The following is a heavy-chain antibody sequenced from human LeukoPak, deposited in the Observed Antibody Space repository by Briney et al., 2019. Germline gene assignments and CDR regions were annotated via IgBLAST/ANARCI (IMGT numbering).Heavy chain of an antibody. J-gene: IGHJ6*02. CDR1: GFTFGYHA. D-gene: IGHD3-16*01. CDR3: ARGPIYLWLYNGMDV. V-gene: IGHV3-49*02. CDR2: IRRKAYGGTT. Sequence: GGSLIPYCTGSGFTFGYHALSLVRQAPGKGLEWVGFIRRKAYGGTTEYAPSVKGRFSISREDSKSIAYQQMSSMKIEDTAVYYCARGPIYLWLYNGMDVWGQGTTVTVSS.